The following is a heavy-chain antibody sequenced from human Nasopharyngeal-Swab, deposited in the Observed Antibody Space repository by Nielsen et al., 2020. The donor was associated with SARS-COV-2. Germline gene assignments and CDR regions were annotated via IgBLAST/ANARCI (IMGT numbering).Heavy chain of an antibody. J-gene: IGHJ3*02. D-gene: IGHD6-13*01. CDR1: GGPFNGYY. V-gene: IGHV4-34*01. Sequence: SETLSLTCAVYGGPFNGYYWSWIRQPPGKGLEWIGEINHSGSTNYNPSLKSRVTISVDTSKNQFSLKLSSVTAADTAVYYCARAIPSAAGRNRDSAFDIWGQGTMVTVSS. CDR2: INHSGST. CDR3: ARAIPSAAGRNRDSAFDI.